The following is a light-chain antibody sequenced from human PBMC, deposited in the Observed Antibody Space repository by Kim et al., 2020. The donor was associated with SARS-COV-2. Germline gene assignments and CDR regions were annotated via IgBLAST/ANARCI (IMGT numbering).Light chain of an antibody. CDR3: YSAADNPVV. CDR2: KDS. V-gene: IGLV3-27*01. CDR1: VLAKKY. Sequence: SYELTQPSSVSVSPGQTARITCSGDVLAKKYARWFQQKPGQAPVLVIYKDSERPSGIPERFSGSTSGTTVTLTISGAQLEDEADYYCYSAADNPVVFGGG. J-gene: IGLJ2*01.